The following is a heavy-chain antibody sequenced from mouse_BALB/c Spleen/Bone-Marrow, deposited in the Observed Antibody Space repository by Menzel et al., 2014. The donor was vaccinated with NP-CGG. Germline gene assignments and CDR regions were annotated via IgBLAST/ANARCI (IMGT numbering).Heavy chain of an antibody. J-gene: IGHJ2*01. Sequence: QVQLQQSGPEPVKPGASVKISCKASGYAFSSSWMNWVKQRPGQGLEWIGRIYPGDGDTNYNGKFKGKATLTADKSSSTAYMQLSSLTSVDSAVYFCARWDYGSSPNYWGQGTTLTVSS. CDR3: ARWDYGSSPNY. CDR1: GYAFSSSW. D-gene: IGHD1-1*01. CDR2: IYPGDGDT. V-gene: IGHV1-82*01.